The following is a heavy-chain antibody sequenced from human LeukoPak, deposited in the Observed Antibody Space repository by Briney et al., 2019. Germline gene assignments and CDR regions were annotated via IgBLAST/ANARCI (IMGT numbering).Heavy chain of an antibody. Sequence: PSETLTLTCAVCGGSFSGHYWSWIRQPPGKGLEWFGEINHSGSTNYNPLLKSRVTISVDTSKKQFSLRLGSVTDADTAVYYCARGRNSRGYTYAFNYYGMDVWGQGTTVTVSS. CDR3: ARGRNSRGYTYAFNYYGMDV. V-gene: IGHV4-34*01. CDR2: INHSGST. D-gene: IGHD5-18*01. CDR1: GGSFSGHY. J-gene: IGHJ6*02.